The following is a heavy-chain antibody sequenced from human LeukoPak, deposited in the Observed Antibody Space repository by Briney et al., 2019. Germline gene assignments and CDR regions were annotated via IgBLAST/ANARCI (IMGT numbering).Heavy chain of an antibody. CDR1: GGSISSYY. J-gene: IGHJ4*02. CDR2: IYYSGST. CDR3: ARGMGYYGSGRSYDY. V-gene: IGHV4-59*12. D-gene: IGHD3-10*01. Sequence: PSETLSLTCTVSGGSISSYYWSWIRQPPGKGLEWIGYIYYSGSTNYNPSLKSRVTISVDTSKNQFSLKLSSVTAADTAVYYCARGMGYYGSGRSYDYWGQGTLVTVSS.